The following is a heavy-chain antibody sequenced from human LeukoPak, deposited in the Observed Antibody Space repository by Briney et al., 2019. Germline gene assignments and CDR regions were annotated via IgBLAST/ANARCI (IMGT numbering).Heavy chain of an antibody. CDR2: INTDGSHT. D-gene: IGHD6-6*01. Sequence: PGGSLRLSCAASGFTFSTYWMDWVRQAPGKGLVWVSHINTDGSHTNYADSVKGRLTISRDNAKNTLYLQMNSLRAGDTAVYYCARFTAARPVYWGQGALVTVSS. CDR1: GFTFSTYW. V-gene: IGHV3-74*01. J-gene: IGHJ4*02. CDR3: ARFTAARPVY.